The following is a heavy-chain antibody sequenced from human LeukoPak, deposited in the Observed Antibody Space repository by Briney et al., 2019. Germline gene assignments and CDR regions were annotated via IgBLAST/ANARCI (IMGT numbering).Heavy chain of an antibody. Sequence: ASVKVSCKASGGTFSSYTISWVRQAPGQGLEWMGRIIPILGIANYAQKFQGRVTITADKSTSTAYMELSSLRSEDTAVYYCARDFLSDGTDFVVVRIDYWGQGTLVTVSS. CDR1: GGTFSSYT. D-gene: IGHD2-15*01. CDR2: IIPILGIA. J-gene: IGHJ4*02. CDR3: ARDFLSDGTDFVVVRIDY. V-gene: IGHV1-69*04.